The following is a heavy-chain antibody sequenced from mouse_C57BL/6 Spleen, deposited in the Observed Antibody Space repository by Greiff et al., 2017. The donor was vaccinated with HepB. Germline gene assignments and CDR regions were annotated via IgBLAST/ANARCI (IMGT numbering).Heavy chain of an antibody. CDR2: IDPSDSYT. CDR3: ARRYDYAYYAMDY. Sequence: QVQLQQPGAELVKPGASVKLSCKASGYTFTSYWMQWVKQRPGQGLEWIGEIDPSDSYTNYNQKFKGKATLTVDTSSSTAYMQLSSLTSEDSAVYYCARRYDYAYYAMDYWGQGTSVTVSS. D-gene: IGHD2-4*01. V-gene: IGHV1-50*01. CDR1: GYTFTSYW. J-gene: IGHJ4*01.